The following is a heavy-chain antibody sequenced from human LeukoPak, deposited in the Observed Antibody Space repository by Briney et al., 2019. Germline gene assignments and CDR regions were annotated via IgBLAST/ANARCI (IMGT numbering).Heavy chain of an antibody. CDR3: AREGGFGELTLDY. CDR2: IWYDGSNK. Sequence: GRSLRLSCAASGFTFSSYGMHWVRQAPGKGLEWVAVIWYDGSNKYYADSVKGRSTISRDNSKNTLYLQMNSLGAEDTAVYYCAREGGFGELTLDYWGQGTLVTVSS. J-gene: IGHJ4*02. D-gene: IGHD3-10*01. CDR1: GFTFSSYG. V-gene: IGHV3-33*01.